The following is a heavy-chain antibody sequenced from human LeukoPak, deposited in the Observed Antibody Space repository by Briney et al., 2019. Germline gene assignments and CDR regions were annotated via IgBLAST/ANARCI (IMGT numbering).Heavy chain of an antibody. J-gene: IGHJ4*02. CDR1: GGSINSYY. CDR3: ARGRGGTLSFDY. D-gene: IGHD4-23*01. V-gene: IGHV4-4*07. CDR2: IYTSGST. Sequence: SETLSLTCTVSGGSINSYYWSWIRQPAGKGLEWIGRIYTSGSTNYNPSLKSRVTMSVDTSKKQFSLKLSSATAADTAVYYCARGRGGTLSFDYWGQGTLVTVSS.